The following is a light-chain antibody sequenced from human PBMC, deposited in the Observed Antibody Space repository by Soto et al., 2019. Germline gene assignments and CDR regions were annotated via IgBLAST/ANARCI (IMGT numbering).Light chain of an antibody. CDR3: QHYCGSRWT. CDR2: GAS. Sequence: EIVLTQSPGTLSLSPGERATLSCRASQSVSSTYLAWYQQKPGQAPRLLIYGASNRATGIPDRFSGSGSGTDFTLTISRLEPEDFEVYYCQHYCGSRWTFGQGTRVDIK. V-gene: IGKV3-20*01. J-gene: IGKJ1*01. CDR1: QSVSSTY.